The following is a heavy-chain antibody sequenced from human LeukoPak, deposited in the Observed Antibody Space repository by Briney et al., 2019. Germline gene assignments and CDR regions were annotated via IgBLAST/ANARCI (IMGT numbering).Heavy chain of an antibody. CDR2: TASP. CDR1: GGSIRSGDYY. J-gene: IGHJ4*02. D-gene: IGHD1-26*01. CDR3: ARDGSRGIVGALDY. V-gene: IGHV4-30-4*02. Sequence: SETLSLTCTVSGGSIRSGDYYWSWIRQPPGKGLEWIGYTASPYHNPSLKSRVTISVDASKNQFSLKLNSVTAADTAVYYCARDGSRGIVGALDYWGQGTLVTVSS.